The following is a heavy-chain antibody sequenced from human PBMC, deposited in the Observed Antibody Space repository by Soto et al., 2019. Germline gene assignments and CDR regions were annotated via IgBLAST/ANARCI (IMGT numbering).Heavy chain of an antibody. Sequence: EVQLVESGGGLVQPGGSLRLSCAASGFTFSSYWMHWVRQAPGKGPVWVSRINSDGSSTSYADSVKGRFTISRDNAENTLYLQMNSLRAEDTAVYYGARTLGATTNYWGQGTLVTVSS. CDR1: GFTFSSYW. V-gene: IGHV3-74*01. D-gene: IGHD1-26*01. CDR2: INSDGSST. J-gene: IGHJ4*02. CDR3: ARTLGATTNY.